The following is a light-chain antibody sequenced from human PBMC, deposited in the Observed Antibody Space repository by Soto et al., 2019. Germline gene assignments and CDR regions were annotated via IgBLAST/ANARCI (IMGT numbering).Light chain of an antibody. V-gene: IGKV3-15*01. Sequence: LVLPQSPLTLFQFSGARLPSSSRASQRLSSNLAWYQQRPGQDPRILIYGASIRATDIPARFIGSGSGTEFTLTISSLQSEDFAVYYCQQCISSTRTFGQGTKLDIK. CDR2: GAS. J-gene: IGKJ1*01. CDR3: QQCISSTRT. CDR1: QRLSSN.